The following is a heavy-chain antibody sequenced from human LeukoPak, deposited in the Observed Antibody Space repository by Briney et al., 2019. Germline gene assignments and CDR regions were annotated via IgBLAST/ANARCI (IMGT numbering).Heavy chain of an antibody. J-gene: IGHJ4*02. CDR3: ATYRQVLLPFES. D-gene: IGHD2-8*02. CDR2: IYTSGST. CDR1: GGSISSYY. V-gene: IGHV4-4*07. Sequence: PSETLSLTCTVSGGSISSYYWSWIRQPAGKGLEWIGRIYTSGSTNYNPSLKSRVTMSVDTSKNQFSLKLSSVTAADTAIYYCATYRQVLLPFESWGQGTLVTVSS.